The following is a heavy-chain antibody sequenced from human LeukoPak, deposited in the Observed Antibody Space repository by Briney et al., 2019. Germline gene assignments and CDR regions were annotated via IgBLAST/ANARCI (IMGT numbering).Heavy chain of an antibody. CDR2: ISGSGGST. V-gene: IGHV3-23*01. Sequence: GRSLRLSCAASGFTFSSYAMSWVRQAPGKGLEWVSAISGSGGSTYYADSVKGRFTISRDSSKNTLYLQMNSLRAEDMAVYYCAKGAYDYIEMGYFDYWGQGTLVTVSS. CDR1: GFTFSSYA. D-gene: IGHD5-12*01. CDR3: AKGAYDYIEMGYFDY. J-gene: IGHJ4*02.